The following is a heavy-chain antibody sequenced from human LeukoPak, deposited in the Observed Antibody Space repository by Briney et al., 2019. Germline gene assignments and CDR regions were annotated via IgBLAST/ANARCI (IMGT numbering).Heavy chain of an antibody. J-gene: IGHJ4*02. CDR2: IGGSGDST. D-gene: IGHD6-13*01. CDR1: GFTFSSYA. CDR3: STMAPAGPSDD. Sequence: PGGSLRLSCAGSGFTFSSYAMTWVRQGPGKGLEWVSSIGGSGDSTYYADSVRGRFIISRDNSKNTLYLQMSSLRAEDTAVYYCSTMAPAGPSDDWGQGTLVTVSS. V-gene: IGHV3-23*01.